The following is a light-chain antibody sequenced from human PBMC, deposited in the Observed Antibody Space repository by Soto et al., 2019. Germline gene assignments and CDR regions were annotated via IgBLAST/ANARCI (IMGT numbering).Light chain of an antibody. V-gene: IGLV2-14*01. CDR1: SSDVGGYNY. J-gene: IGLJ1*01. CDR3: CSYVGRDYV. Sequence: QSVLTQPASVSGSPGQSITIACTGTSSDVGGYNYVSWYQQYPGKAPRLVISDVSNRPSGVSNRFSGSKSGNSASLTISGLQAEDEADYYCCSYVGRDYVFGTGTKVTVL. CDR2: DVS.